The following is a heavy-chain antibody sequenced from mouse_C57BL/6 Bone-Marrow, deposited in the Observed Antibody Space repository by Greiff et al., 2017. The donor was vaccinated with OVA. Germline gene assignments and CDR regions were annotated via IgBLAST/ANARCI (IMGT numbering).Heavy chain of an antibody. Sequence: VQLQQSGTVLARPGASVKMSCKTSGYTFTSYWMHWVKQRPGQGLEWIGAIYPGNSDTSYNQKFKGKAKLTAVTSDSTAYMELSSLTNEDSAVYYCTRSGLYPHWYFDVWGTGTTVTVSS. V-gene: IGHV1-5*01. D-gene: IGHD3-1*01. CDR1: GYTFTSYW. CDR3: TRSGLYPHWYFDV. CDR2: IYPGNSDT. J-gene: IGHJ1*03.